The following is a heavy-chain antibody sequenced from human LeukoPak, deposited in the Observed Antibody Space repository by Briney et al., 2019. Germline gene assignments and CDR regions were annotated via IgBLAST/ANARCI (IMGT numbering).Heavy chain of an antibody. J-gene: IGHJ4*02. D-gene: IGHD3-10*01. CDR3: ASYYGSGSYMTDY. V-gene: IGHV3-53*01. CDR2: IYSGGGT. Sequence: GSLRLSCAASGFTVSSNFMSWVRQAPGKGLEWVSVIYSGGGTYYADSVKGRFTISRDNSKNTLYLQMNSLRAEDTAVYYCASYYGSGSYMTDYWGQGTLVTVSS. CDR1: GFTVSSNF.